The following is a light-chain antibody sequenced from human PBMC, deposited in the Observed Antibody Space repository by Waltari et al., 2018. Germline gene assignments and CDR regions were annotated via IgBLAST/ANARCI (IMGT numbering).Light chain of an antibody. CDR1: QDIRKY. J-gene: IGKJ4*01. CDR2: DAS. CDR3: QQYLNFLS. V-gene: IGKV1-33*01. Sequence: IQMTQSPSSLSASVGDRVTITCQESQDIRKYLKWYQQQPGKAPKVLINDASTLETGVPSRFSGSGSGTDFTFTISSLQPEDIATYYWQQYLNFLSFGGGTRVGI.